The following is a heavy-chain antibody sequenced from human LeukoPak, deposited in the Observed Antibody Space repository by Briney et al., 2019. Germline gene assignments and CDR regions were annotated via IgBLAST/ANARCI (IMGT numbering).Heavy chain of an antibody. J-gene: IGHJ5*02. CDR1: GGSISSYY. V-gene: IGHV4-59*01. D-gene: IGHD1-1*01. Sequence: SETLSLTCTVSGGSISSYYWSWIRQPPGKGLEWIGYISYSGSTNFNPSLKSRVTISVDTSKNQFSLKLSSVTAADTAVYYCAREGTAGTNLNWFDPWGQGTLSPSPQ. CDR3: AREGTAGTNLNWFDP. CDR2: ISYSGST.